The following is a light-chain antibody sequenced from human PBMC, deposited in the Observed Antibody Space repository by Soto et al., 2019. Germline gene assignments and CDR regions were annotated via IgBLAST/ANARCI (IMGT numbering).Light chain of an antibody. CDR2: AAS. Sequence: DIQMTQSPSSLSASVGDTVTITCRASENIKNYLNWYQQKPGKAPKLLIYAASTLQSGVPSRFSGSGSGTDFTLTISSLQPEHSATYYCQQNSNTPLTFGHGTKVEIK. V-gene: IGKV1-39*01. CDR1: ENIKNY. CDR3: QQNSNTPLT. J-gene: IGKJ1*01.